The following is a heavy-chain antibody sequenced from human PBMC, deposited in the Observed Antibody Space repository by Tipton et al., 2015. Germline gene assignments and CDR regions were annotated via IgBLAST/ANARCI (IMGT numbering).Heavy chain of an antibody. V-gene: IGHV3-23*01. D-gene: IGHD2-15*01. CDR1: GFTFSSYV. CDR3: ARVPLHCSGGSCQYYYYGMDV. Sequence: SLRLSCAASGFTFSSYVMSWVRQAPGEGLEWVSGISLSGGSTYYADSVKGRFTVSRDNSKNTLFLQMNSLRAEDTAVYYCARVPLHCSGGSCQYYYYGMDVWGQGTTVIVSS. J-gene: IGHJ6*02. CDR2: ISLSGGST.